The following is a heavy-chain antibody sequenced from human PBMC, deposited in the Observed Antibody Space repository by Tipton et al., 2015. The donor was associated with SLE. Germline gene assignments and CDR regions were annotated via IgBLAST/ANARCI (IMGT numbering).Heavy chain of an antibody. V-gene: IGHV3-23*01. CDR2: ISGSGGST. CDR3: AKGYGENWYFDL. J-gene: IGHJ2*01. Sequence: SLRLSCAASGFTFSSYAMSWVRQAPGKGLEWVSAISGSGGSTYYADSVKGRFTISRDNSKNTLYLQMNSLRAEDTAVYYCAKGYGENWYFDLWGRGTLVTVSS. D-gene: IGHD4-17*01. CDR1: GFTFSSYA.